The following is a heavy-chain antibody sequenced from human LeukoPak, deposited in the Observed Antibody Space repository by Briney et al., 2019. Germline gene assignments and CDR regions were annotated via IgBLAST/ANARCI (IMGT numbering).Heavy chain of an antibody. J-gene: IGHJ4*02. CDR1: GGTFSSYA. CDR2: IIPIFGTA. V-gene: IGHV1-69*05. D-gene: IGHD2-2*01. CDR3: AGGRYCSSTSCPHTT. Sequence: ASVKVSCKASGGTFSSYAISWVRQAPGQGLEWMGGIIPIFGTANYAQKFQGRVTITTDESTSTAYMELSSLRSEDTAVYYCAGGRYCSSTSCPHTTWGQGTLVTVSS.